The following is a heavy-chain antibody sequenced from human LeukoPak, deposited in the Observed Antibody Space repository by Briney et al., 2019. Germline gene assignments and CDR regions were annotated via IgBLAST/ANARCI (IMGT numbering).Heavy chain of an antibody. CDR3: SSGRDIAVAGPGGYFDY. CDR1: GFSFSDYH. CDR2: MSPGGGNI. J-gene: IGHJ4*02. Sequence: PGGSLRLSCAASGFSFSDYHMNWTRQAPGKGLEWISYMSPGGGNIYFADSVKGRFTLSRDNAKHSLDLQMNSLTAEDTAVYYCSSGRDIAVAGPGGYFDYWGQGTLVTVSS. D-gene: IGHD6-19*01. V-gene: IGHV3-11*01.